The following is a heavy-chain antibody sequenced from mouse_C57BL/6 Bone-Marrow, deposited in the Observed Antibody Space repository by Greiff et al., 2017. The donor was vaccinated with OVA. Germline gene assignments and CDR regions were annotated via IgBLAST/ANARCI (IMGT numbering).Heavy chain of an antibody. D-gene: IGHD3-1*01. V-gene: IGHV1-42*01. Sequence: EVQGVESGPELVKPGASVKISCKASGYSFTGYYMNWVKQSPEKSLEWIGEINPSTGGTTYNQKFKAKATLTVDKSSSTAYMQLSSLTSEDSAVYYCARSGGYFDYWGQGTTLTVSS. CDR1: GYSFTGYY. J-gene: IGHJ2*01. CDR2: INPSTGGT. CDR3: ARSGGYFDY.